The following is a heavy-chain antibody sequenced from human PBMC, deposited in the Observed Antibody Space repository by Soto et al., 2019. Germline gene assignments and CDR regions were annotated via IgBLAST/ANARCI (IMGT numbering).Heavy chain of an antibody. CDR3: ARDMYSSSGLTPYGMDV. CDR2: IYYSGST. Sequence: KTSETLSLTCTVSGGSVSSGSYYWSWIRQPPGKGLEWIGYIYYSGSTNYNPSLKSRVTISVDTSKNQFSLKLSSVTAADTAVYYCARDMYSSSGLTPYGMDVWGQGTTVTVSS. CDR1: GGSVSSGSYY. J-gene: IGHJ6*02. V-gene: IGHV4-61*01. D-gene: IGHD6-6*01.